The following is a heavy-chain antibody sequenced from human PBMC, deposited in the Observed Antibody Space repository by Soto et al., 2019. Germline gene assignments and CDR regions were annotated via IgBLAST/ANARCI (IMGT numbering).Heavy chain of an antibody. CDR3: ARNSLRYFDWSYGMDV. V-gene: IGHV3-30-3*01. D-gene: IGHD3-9*01. Sequence: PGGSLRLSCAASGFTFSSYAMHWVRQAPGKGLEWVAVISYDGSNRYYADSVKGRFTISRDNSKNTLYLQMNSLRAEDTAVYYCARNSLRYFDWSYGMDVWGQGTTVTVSS. J-gene: IGHJ6*02. CDR1: GFTFSSYA. CDR2: ISYDGSNR.